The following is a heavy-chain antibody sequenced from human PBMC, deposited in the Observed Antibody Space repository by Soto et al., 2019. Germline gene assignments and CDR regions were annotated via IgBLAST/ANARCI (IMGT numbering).Heavy chain of an antibody. J-gene: IGHJ4*02. Sequence: SETLSLTCTVSGGSVTNSSYYWGWIRQSPGKGLEWIGSVYYRGRSYSKSSVKSRVTISVDTSKNRFSLSLNSVTASDTAVYFCVSQRTTVPTQAYFDYWGPGALVTAPQ. D-gene: IGHD4-17*01. V-gene: IGHV4-39*01. CDR3: VSQRTTVPTQAYFDY. CDR1: GGSVTNSSYY. CDR2: VYYRGRS.